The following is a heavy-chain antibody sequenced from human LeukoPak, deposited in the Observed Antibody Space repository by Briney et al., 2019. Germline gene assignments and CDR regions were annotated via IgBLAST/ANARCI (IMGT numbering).Heavy chain of an antibody. CDR2: IKGDGTTT. D-gene: IGHD2-8*02. CDR3: AKDRSPGWFDP. J-gene: IGHJ5*02. V-gene: IGHV3-74*01. Sequence: PGGSLRLSCAASGFSFSSYWMHWVRQAPGKGLEWVSRIKGDGTTTAYADSVEGRFTISRDNAKNTLYLQMNSLRAEDTGIYYCAKDRSPGWFDPWGQGTLVTVSS. CDR1: GFSFSSYW.